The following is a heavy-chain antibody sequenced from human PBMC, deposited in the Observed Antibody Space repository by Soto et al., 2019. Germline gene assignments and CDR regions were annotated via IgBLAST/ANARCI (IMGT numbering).Heavy chain of an antibody. CDR3: ARVGTAVYATYYFDY. V-gene: IGHV4-30-2*01. D-gene: IGHD2-8*01. Sequence: PSETLSLTCAVSGGSISSGGYSWSWIRQPPGKGLEWIGYIYHSGSTYYNPSLKSRVTISVDRSKNQFSLKLSSVTAADTAVYYCARVGTAVYATYYFDYWGQGTLVTVSS. CDR1: GGSISSGGYS. CDR2: IYHSGST. J-gene: IGHJ4*02.